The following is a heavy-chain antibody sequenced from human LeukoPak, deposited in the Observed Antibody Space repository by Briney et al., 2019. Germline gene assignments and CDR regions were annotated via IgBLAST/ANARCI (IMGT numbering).Heavy chain of an antibody. CDR1: GYTFTGYY. CDR2: INPDSGGT. V-gene: IGHV1-2*02. CDR3: AREGQYYDTSGFFDY. Sequence: ASVKVSSKASGYTFTGYYIHWVRQAPGQGLEWMGWINPDSGGTKYAQKFQGRVTMTRDTSISTAYMELSRLTSDDTAVYYCAREGQYYDTSGFFDYWGQGTLVTVSS. J-gene: IGHJ4*02. D-gene: IGHD3-22*01.